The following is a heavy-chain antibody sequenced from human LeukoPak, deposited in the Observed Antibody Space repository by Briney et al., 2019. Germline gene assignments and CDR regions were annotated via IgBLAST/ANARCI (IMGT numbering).Heavy chain of an antibody. D-gene: IGHD1-20*01. J-gene: IGHJ4*02. Sequence: KPSQTLSLTCTVSGGSISSGSYYWSWIRQPAGKGLEWIGRIYTSGSTNYNPSLKSRVTISVDTSKNQFSLKLSSVTAADTAVYYCARGGNNWKIYTHFDYWGQGTLVTVPS. CDR1: GGSISSGSYY. V-gene: IGHV4-61*02. CDR3: ARGGNNWKIYTHFDY. CDR2: IYTSGST.